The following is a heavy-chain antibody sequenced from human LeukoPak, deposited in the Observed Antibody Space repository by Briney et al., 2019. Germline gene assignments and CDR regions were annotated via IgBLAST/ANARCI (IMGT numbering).Heavy chain of an antibody. Sequence: PGGSLGLSCAASGFTFISYSMNWVRQAPGKGLEWVSSISSSSSYIYYGDSVKGRFTISRDNAKKSVFLQMNSLRAEDTAVYYCARETILAAGKAFDPWGQGTLVTVSS. J-gene: IGHJ5*02. CDR1: GFTFISYS. CDR2: ISSSSSYI. D-gene: IGHD6-13*01. V-gene: IGHV3-21*01. CDR3: ARETILAAGKAFDP.